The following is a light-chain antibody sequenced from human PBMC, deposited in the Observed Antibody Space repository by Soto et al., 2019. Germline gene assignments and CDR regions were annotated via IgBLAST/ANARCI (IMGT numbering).Light chain of an antibody. V-gene: IGKV1-39*01. CDR3: QQSCSTPFT. CDR2: ATS. J-gene: IGKJ4*01. CDR1: QSISRY. Sequence: DIQMTQSPSSLSASVGDRVTITCRASQSISRYLNWYQQKPGKAPELLIYATSNLQSEVPSRFTGSGSGPDFTLTVNTLQPEDFATYYCQQSCSTPFTFGGGTKVEIK.